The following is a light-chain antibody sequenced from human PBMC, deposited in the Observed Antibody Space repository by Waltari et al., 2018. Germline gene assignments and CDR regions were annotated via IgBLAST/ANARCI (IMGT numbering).Light chain of an antibody. CDR3: LQDYDYLWT. CDR2: AAS. Sequence: IQLTQSPSFLSASVGDRVTITCRASQDISNFLGWYQQKPGKAPKLLIYAASILQSGVPSRFSGRGSGTEFTLTISSLQPEDFATYYCLQDYDYLWTFGQGTKVEI. J-gene: IGKJ1*01. CDR1: QDISNF. V-gene: IGKV1-6*01.